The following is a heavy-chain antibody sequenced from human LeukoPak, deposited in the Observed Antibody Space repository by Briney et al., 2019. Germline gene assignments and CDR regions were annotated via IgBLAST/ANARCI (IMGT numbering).Heavy chain of an antibody. CDR1: GVSISAYY. CDR2: MYYSGSS. J-gene: IGHJ6*03. D-gene: IGHD5-18*01. V-gene: IGHV4-59*13. CDR3: ARVNHSYGYLEGYYYYYMDV. Sequence: PSETLSLTCTVSGVSISAYYWSWIRRPPGKGLEWIGYMYYSGSSNYNPSLKSRVTISVDTSKNQFSLKLSSVTAADTAVYYCARVNHSYGYLEGYYYYYMDVWGKGTTVTVSS.